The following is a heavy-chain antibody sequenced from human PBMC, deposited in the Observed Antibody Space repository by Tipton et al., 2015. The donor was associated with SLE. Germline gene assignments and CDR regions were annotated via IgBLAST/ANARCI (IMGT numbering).Heavy chain of an antibody. D-gene: IGHD2-15*01. Sequence: QLVQSGPEVKKPGSSVKVSCKVSGGTFSSFSNYDISWVRQAPGQGLEWMGGIIPIFGTPNYAQRFQGRVTITADENTNTAYMELRSLRSEDTAVYYCARGAAANRYFDYWGQGSLVTVSS. J-gene: IGHJ4*02. CDR3: ARGAAANRYFDY. CDR1: GGTFSSFSNYD. CDR2: IIPIFGTP. V-gene: IGHV1-69*01.